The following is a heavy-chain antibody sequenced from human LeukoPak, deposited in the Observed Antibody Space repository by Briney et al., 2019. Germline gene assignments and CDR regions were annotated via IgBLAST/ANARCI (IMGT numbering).Heavy chain of an antibody. V-gene: IGHV3-30*02. D-gene: IGHD6-13*01. Sequence: PGGSLRLSCAASGFTFSSYGMHWARQAPGKGLEWVAFIRYDGSNKYYADSVKGRFTISRDNSKNTLYLQMNSLRAEDTAVYYCARDYRYSSSWYPYYYYYGMDVWGQGTTVTVSS. CDR1: GFTFSSYG. CDR3: ARDYRYSSSWYPYYYYYGMDV. J-gene: IGHJ6*02. CDR2: IRYDGSNK.